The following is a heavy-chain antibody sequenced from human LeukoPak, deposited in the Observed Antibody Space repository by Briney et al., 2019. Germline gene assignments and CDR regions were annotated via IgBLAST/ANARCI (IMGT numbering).Heavy chain of an antibody. CDR3: AREGTSGWYYFDY. V-gene: IGHV3-74*01. Sequence: GGSLRLSCAASGLTFSTYWMHWVRQAPGKGLVLVSRINSDGRSTTYADFVKGRFTISRDNAKNTLYLQMNSLRAEDTAVYYCAREGTSGWYYFDYWGQGTLVTVSS. D-gene: IGHD6-19*01. CDR2: INSDGRST. J-gene: IGHJ4*02. CDR1: GLTFSTYW.